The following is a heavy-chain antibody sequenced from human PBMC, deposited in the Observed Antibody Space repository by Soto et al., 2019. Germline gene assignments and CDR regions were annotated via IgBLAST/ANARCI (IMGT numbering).Heavy chain of an antibody. J-gene: IGHJ4*02. Sequence: QVQLVQSGAEVKKPGASVKVSCKASGYTFTSYDFNWVRQATGQGLELLGWMNPNSGTTGYAQRFQGRVTMTRNTAISTAYMELSSLRSEDTAMYYCARVACTGGRCYYDYWGQGTLVTVSS. D-gene: IGHD2-8*02. CDR1: GYTFTSYD. CDR2: MNPNSGTT. V-gene: IGHV1-8*01. CDR3: ARVACTGGRCYYDY.